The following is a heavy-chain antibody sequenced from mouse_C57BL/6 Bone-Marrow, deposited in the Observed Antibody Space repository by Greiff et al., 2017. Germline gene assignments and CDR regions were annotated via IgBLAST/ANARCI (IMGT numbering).Heavy chain of an antibody. CDR1: GYTFTSYW. CDR2: IDPSDSYT. D-gene: IGHD1-1*01. J-gene: IGHJ4*01. Sequence: QVQLQQPGAELVKPGASVKLSCKASGYTFTSYWMQWVKQRPGQGLEWIGEIDPSDSYTNYNQKFKGKATLTVDTSSSTAYMHLRSLTSEYSAVYYGARALYNGSTYYAMDYWGQGTSVTVSS. CDR3: ARALYNGSTYYAMDY. V-gene: IGHV1-50*01.